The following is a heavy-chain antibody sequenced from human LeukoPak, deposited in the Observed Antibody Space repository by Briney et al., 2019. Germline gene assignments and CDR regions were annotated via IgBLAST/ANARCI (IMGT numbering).Heavy chain of an antibody. V-gene: IGHV4-30-2*01. D-gene: IGHD3-9*01. J-gene: IGHJ4*02. Sequence: SQTLSLTCTVSGGSISSGGYYWSWIRQPPGKGLEWIGYIYHSGSTYYNPSLKSRVTISVDRSKNQFSLKLSSVTAADTAVYYCARGTGYPPSHFDYWGQGTLVTVSS. CDR3: ARGTGYPPSHFDY. CDR1: GGSISSGGYY. CDR2: IYHSGST.